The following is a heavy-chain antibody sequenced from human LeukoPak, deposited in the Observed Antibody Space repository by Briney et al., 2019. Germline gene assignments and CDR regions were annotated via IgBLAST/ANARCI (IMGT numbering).Heavy chain of an antibody. CDR1: RGSISFYY. Sequence: SETLSLTCTVSRGSISFYYWSWIRQPAGKGLEWIGRIYTSGNTNYNPSLKSRVTMSVNTSKNQFSLKLSSVTAADTAVYYCARAAGAAGGQYFDYWGQGTLVTVSS. CDR2: IYTSGNT. V-gene: IGHV4-4*07. CDR3: ARAAGAAGGQYFDY. J-gene: IGHJ4*02. D-gene: IGHD6-13*01.